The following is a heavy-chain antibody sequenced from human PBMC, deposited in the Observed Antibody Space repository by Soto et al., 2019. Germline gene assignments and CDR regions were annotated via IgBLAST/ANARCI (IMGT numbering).Heavy chain of an antibody. CDR2: ISGSGGST. D-gene: IGHD4-17*01. Sequence: EVQLLESGGGLVQPGGSLRLSCAASGFTFSSYAMSWVRQAPGKGLEWVSAISGSGGSTYYADSVKGRVTISRDNSKNTLYLQMISLRAEGTAVYYGAYTGRDYGMVDVWGKGTTVTVSS. V-gene: IGHV3-23*01. J-gene: IGHJ6*04. CDR1: GFTFSSYA. CDR3: AYTGRDYGMVDV.